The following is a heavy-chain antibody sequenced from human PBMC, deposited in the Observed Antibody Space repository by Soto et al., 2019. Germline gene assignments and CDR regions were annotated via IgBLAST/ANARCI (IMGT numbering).Heavy chain of an antibody. J-gene: IGHJ3*02. CDR2: IYPGDSDT. CDR1: GYSFTSYW. Sequence: PGESLKISCKGSGYSFTSYWIGWVRQMPGKGLEWMGIIYPGDSDTRYSPSFQGQVTISADKSISTAYLQWSSLKASDTAMYYCARLTQNVYDSSTDAFDIWGQRTMDTVS. CDR3: ARLTQNVYDSSTDAFDI. V-gene: IGHV5-51*01. D-gene: IGHD3-22*01.